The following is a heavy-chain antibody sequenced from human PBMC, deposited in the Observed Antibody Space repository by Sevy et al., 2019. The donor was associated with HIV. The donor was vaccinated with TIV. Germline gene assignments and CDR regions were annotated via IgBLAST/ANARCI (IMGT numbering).Heavy chain of an antibody. J-gene: IGHJ3*02. V-gene: IGHV3-33*06. CDR3: AKGGGFDAFNI. Sequence: GGSLRLSCAASGFSFTTHGMHWVRQAPGKGLEWVALIWHDGSKIYYVDSVKGRFTISRDNSKNTLYLQMNSLRAEDTAVYYCAKGGGFDAFNIWGQGTMVTVSS. CDR1: GFSFTTHG. CDR2: IWHDGSKI.